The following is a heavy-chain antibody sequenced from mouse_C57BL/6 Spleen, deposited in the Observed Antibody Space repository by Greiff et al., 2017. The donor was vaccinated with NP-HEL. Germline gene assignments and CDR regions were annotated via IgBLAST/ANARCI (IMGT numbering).Heavy chain of an antibody. CDR2: INPSNGGT. CDR3: ASGDYYGTPPIAY. D-gene: IGHD1-1*01. CDR1: GYTFTSYW. V-gene: IGHV1-53*01. J-gene: IGHJ3*01. Sequence: QVQLQQPGTELVKPGASVKLSCKASGYTFTSYWMHWVKQRPGLGLEWIGNINPSNGGTNYNEKFKSKATLTVDKSSSTAYMQLSSLTSEDSAVYYCASGDYYGTPPIAYWGQGTLVTVSA.